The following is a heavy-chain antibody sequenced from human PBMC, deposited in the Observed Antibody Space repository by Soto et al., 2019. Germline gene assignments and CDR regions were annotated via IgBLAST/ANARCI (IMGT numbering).Heavy chain of an antibody. CDR1: GGSFSGYY. D-gene: IGHD5-18*01. Sequence: PSETLSLTCAVYGGSFSGYYWSWIRQPPGKGLEWIGEINHSGSTNYNPSLKSRVTISVDTSKNQFSLNLRSVTAADTAVYYCARPSNSGYSYGYFHWGQGTLVTVSS. J-gene: IGHJ4*02. CDR3: ARPSNSGYSYGYFH. V-gene: IGHV4-34*01. CDR2: INHSGST.